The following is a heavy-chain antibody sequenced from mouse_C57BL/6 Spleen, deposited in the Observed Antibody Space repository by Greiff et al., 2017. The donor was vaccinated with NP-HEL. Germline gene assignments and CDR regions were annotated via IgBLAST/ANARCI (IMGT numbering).Heavy chain of an antibody. Sequence: QVQLQQSGAELARPGASVKLSCKASGYTFTSYGISWVKQRPGQGLEWIGEIYPRSGNTYYNEKFKGKATLTADKSSSTAYMELRSLTSEDSAGYFCARSGGLAYWGQGTLVTVSA. D-gene: IGHD3-1*01. V-gene: IGHV1-81*01. CDR3: ARSGGLAY. CDR2: IYPRSGNT. J-gene: IGHJ3*01. CDR1: GYTFTSYG.